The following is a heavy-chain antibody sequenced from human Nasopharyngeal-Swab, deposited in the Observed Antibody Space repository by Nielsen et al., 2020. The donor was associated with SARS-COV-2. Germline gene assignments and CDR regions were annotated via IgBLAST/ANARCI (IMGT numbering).Heavy chain of an antibody. V-gene: IGHV4-28*01. Sequence: SETLSLTCDVSGYSMSSSAFWGWIRQAPGQGLEWLGHIHYSGKSCHHPSLKSRVTMSVDASKNQFSLKLPPVTAVDTAVYYCARRQTNAFDVWGQGTMVTVSS. CDR2: IHYSGKS. CDR1: GYSMSSSAF. CDR3: ARRQTNAFDV. J-gene: IGHJ3*01.